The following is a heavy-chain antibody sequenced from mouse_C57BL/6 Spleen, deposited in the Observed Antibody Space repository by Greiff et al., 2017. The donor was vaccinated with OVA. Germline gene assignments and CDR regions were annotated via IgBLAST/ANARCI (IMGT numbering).Heavy chain of an antibody. CDR1: GYTFTSYW. J-gene: IGHJ1*03. D-gene: IGHD2-2*01. V-gene: IGHV1-50*01. Sequence: QVQLKQPGAELVKPGASVKLSCKASGYTFTSYWMQWVKQRPGQGLEWIGEIDPSDSYTNYNQKFKGKATLTVDTSSSTAYMQLSSLTSEDSAVYYCAREWLRRDWYFDVWGTGTTVTVSS. CDR3: AREWLRRDWYFDV. CDR2: IDPSDSYT.